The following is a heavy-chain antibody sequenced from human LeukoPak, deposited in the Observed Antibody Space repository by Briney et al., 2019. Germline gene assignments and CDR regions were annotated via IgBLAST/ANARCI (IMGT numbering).Heavy chain of an antibody. Sequence: PSETLSLTCTVSGGSISSYYWSWIRQPPGKGLEWIGYIYYSGSTNCNPSLKSRVTISVDTSKNQFSLKLSSVTAADTAVYYCARVRKSLYYFDYWSQGTLVTVSS. J-gene: IGHJ4*02. V-gene: IGHV4-59*01. D-gene: IGHD1-14*01. CDR3: ARVRKSLYYFDY. CDR1: GGSISSYY. CDR2: IYYSGST.